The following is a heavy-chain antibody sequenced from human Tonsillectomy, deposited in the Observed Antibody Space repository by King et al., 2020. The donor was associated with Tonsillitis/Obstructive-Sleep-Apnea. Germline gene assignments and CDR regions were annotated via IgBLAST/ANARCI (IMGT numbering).Heavy chain of an antibody. CDR3: ARGRYGDYVR. J-gene: IGHJ4*02. V-gene: IGHV3-66*01. Sequence: VQLVESGGGLVKPGGSLRLSCPFSGLGDRSNYMIGGRQAPGKGMEWGAVITPGVSKKYAESGKGRFAISTDTSENTLFLQINSLRAEDTAVYYCARGRYGDYVRWGRGALVTVSS. CDR1: GLGDRSNY. CDR2: ITPGVSK. D-gene: IGHD5-12*01.